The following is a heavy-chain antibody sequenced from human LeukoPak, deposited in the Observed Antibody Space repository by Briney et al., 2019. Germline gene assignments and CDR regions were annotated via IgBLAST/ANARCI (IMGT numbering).Heavy chain of an antibody. J-gene: IGHJ4*02. V-gene: IGHV3-66*01. CDR1: GFTVSNNY. D-gene: IGHD6-13*01. CDR3: ASAIAAAGIIDY. CDR2: IYSGGST. Sequence: GGSLRLSCAASGFTVSNNYMSWVRQAPGKGLEWVSVIYSGGSTYYADSVKGRFTISRDNSKNTLYLQMNSLRAEDTAVYYCASAIAAAGIIDYWGQGTLVTVSS.